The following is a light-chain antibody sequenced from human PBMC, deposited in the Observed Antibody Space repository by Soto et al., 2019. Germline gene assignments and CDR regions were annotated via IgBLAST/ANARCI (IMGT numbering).Light chain of an antibody. Sequence: QSALTQPASVSGSPGQSITISCTGTSSDVGGYNYVSGYQQHPGKAPKVIIYDVSDRPSWVSNRFSGSKSGYTASLTISGLQAEDEADYYCCSYTSSGTRVFGGGTKLTVL. V-gene: IGLV2-14*01. CDR1: SSDVGGYNY. CDR3: CSYTSSGTRV. CDR2: DVS. J-gene: IGLJ2*01.